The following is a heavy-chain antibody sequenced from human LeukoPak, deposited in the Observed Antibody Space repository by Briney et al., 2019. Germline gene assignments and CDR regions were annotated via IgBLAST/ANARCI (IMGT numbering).Heavy chain of an antibody. J-gene: IGHJ4*02. CDR3: ARDRRPISSPWGFSDY. CDR2: LSSSSSYI. CDR1: GFNFNTYS. V-gene: IGHV3-21*01. D-gene: IGHD3-3*02. Sequence: GGSLRLSCAASGFNFNTYSMNWVRQAPGKGLEWVSSLSSSSSYIYYADSVKGRFTISRDNAKNSLYLQMDSLRAEDTAVYYCARDRRPISSPWGFSDYWGQGPLVTVSS.